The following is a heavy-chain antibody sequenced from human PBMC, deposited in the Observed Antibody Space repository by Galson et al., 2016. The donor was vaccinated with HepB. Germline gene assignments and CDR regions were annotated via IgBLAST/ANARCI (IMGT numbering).Heavy chain of an antibody. CDR1: GFTFSSYA. J-gene: IGHJ5*02. V-gene: IGHV3-7*01. Sequence: SLRLSCAASGFTFSSYAMHWVRQAPGKGLEWVANIKQDGSKKEYVDSVKGRFTISRDNAEKALYLQMSSLTAEDTAVYYCARESIGGFDPWGQGTLVTVSS. D-gene: IGHD6-6*01. CDR3: ARESIGGFDP. CDR2: IKQDGSKK.